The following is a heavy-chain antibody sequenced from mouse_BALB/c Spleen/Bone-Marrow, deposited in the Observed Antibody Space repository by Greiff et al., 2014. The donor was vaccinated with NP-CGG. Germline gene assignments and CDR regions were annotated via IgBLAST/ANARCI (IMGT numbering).Heavy chain of an antibody. CDR3: ARERYGYDGWYFDV. CDR1: GYTFTNYW. CDR2: IAPGSGST. D-gene: IGHD2-2*01. V-gene: IGHV1S41*01. Sequence: DLVKPGASVKLSCKASGYTFTNYWINWIKQRPGQGLEWIGRIAPGSGSTYYNEMFKGKTTLTVDTSSSTAYIQXSSLSSEXSDVYFCARERYGYDGWYFDVWGAGTTVTVSS. J-gene: IGHJ1*01.